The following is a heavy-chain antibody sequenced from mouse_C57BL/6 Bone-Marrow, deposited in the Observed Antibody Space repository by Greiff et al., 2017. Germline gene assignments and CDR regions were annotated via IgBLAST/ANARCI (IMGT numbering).Heavy chain of an antibody. CDR2: IYPGDGDT. CDR3: ARGLRRFDY. D-gene: IGHD3-2*02. CDR1: GYAFSSSW. J-gene: IGHJ2*01. V-gene: IGHV1-82*01. Sequence: VQLQESGPELVKPGASVKISCKASGYAFSSSWMNWVKQRPGQGLEWIGRIYPGDGDTNYNGKFKGKATLTADKSSSTAYMQLSSLTSEDSAVYFCARGLRRFDYWGQGTTLTVSS.